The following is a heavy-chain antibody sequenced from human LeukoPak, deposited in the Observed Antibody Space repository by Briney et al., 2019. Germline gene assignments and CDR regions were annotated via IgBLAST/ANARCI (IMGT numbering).Heavy chain of an antibody. D-gene: IGHD2-21*01. CDR1: GGSISSGDYY. Sequence: TLSLTCTVSGGSISSGDYYWSWIRLPPGKGLEWIGYIYYSGSTYYNPSLKSRVTISVDTSKNQFSLKLSSVTAADTAVYYCARTQNYCGGDCYLFDYWGQGTLVTVSS. CDR2: IYYSGST. CDR3: ARTQNYCGGDCYLFDY. V-gene: IGHV4-30-4*08. J-gene: IGHJ4*02.